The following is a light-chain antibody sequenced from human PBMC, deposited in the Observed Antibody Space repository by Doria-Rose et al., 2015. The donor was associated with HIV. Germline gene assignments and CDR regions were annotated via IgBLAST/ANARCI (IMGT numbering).Light chain of an antibody. V-gene: IGKV3-20*01. CDR2: DGS. CDR3: HQYGTPWT. J-gene: IGKJ1*01. CDR1: QSFSSTY. Sequence: TQSPGTLSLSPGERATLSCRASQSFSSTYLAWYQQKPGQAPSLLIYDGSTRATGIPDRFSASVSGTDFTLTINRLEPEDFALYYCHQYGTPWTFGQGTKVEI.